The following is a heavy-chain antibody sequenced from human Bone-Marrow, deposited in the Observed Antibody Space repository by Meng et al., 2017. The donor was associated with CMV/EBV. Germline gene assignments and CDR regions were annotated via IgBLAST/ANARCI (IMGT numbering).Heavy chain of an antibody. Sequence: ETLSLTCAASGFTFSSYWMHWVRQAPGKGLVWVSRINSDGSSTSYADSVKGRFTISRDNAKNTLYLQMNSLRAEDTAVYYCAGRYGLDYWGQGTLVTFSS. V-gene: IGHV3-74*01. CDR2: INSDGSST. CDR3: AGRYGLDY. CDR1: GFTFSSYW. D-gene: IGHD3-9*01. J-gene: IGHJ4*02.